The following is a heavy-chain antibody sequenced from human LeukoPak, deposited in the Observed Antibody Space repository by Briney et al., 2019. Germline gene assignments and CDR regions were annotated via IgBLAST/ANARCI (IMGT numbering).Heavy chain of an antibody. J-gene: IGHJ3*02. D-gene: IGHD4-17*01. CDR2: INPSGGST. V-gene: IGHV1-46*01. CDR1: GYTFTSYY. Sequence: ASVKVSCKASGYTFTSYYMHWVRQAPGQGLEWMGIINPSGGSTSYAQKFQGRVTMTRDTSTSTAYMELRSLRSDDTAVYYCARTVGAFDIWGQGTMVTVSS. CDR3: ARTVGAFDI.